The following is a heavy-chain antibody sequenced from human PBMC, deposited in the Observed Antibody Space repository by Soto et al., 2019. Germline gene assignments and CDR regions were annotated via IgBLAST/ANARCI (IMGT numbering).Heavy chain of an antibody. Sequence: PXETLSLTCAVYGGSFSGYYWSWIRQPPGKGLEWIGEINHSGSTNYNPSLKSRVTISVDTSKNQFSLKLSSVTAADTAVYYCARGRGASXTIFXVVTKTPYYYYGMDVWGQGTTVTVSS. CDR1: GGSFSGYY. D-gene: IGHD3-3*01. CDR3: ARGRGASXTIFXVVTKTPYYYYGMDV. CDR2: INHSGST. J-gene: IGHJ6*02. V-gene: IGHV4-34*01.